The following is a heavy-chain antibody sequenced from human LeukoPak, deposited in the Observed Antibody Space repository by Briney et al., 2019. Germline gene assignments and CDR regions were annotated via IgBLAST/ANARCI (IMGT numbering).Heavy chain of an antibody. Sequence: GGSLRLSCAASGFSFRSDWMHWVRQVPGKGLEWVSQITGDGSSTTYADSVKGRFTISRDNSKNTLYLQMNSLRADDTAVYYCARDSSRDAFDIWGQGTMVTVSS. J-gene: IGHJ3*02. CDR3: ARDSSRDAFDI. CDR2: ITGDGSST. CDR1: GFSFRSDW. V-gene: IGHV3-74*01.